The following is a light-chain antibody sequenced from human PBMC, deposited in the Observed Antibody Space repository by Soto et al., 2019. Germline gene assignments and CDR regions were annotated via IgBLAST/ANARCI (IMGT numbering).Light chain of an antibody. V-gene: IGLV1-47*01. CDR1: NSNIGSNY. J-gene: IGLJ3*02. CDR3: AAWDDSLRGGV. Sequence: QSVLTQPPSASGTPGQRVTISCSGRNSNIGSNYVYWYQQVPGTAPKLLIYRDSQRPSGVPDRFSGSKSGTSASLAISGLRSEDEADYYCAAWDDSLRGGVFGGGTKLTVL. CDR2: RDS.